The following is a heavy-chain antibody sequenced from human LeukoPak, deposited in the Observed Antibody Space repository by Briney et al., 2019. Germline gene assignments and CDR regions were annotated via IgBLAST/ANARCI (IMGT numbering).Heavy chain of an antibody. Sequence: PGGSLRLSCAASGFTFSSYGMHWVRQAPGKGLEWVAVISYDGSNKYYADSVKGRFTISRDNSKNTLYLQMNSLRAEDTAVYFCAKVSGVLVRVSEFDYWGQGTLVTVSS. CDR3: AKVSGVLVRVSEFDY. CDR2: ISYDGSNK. J-gene: IGHJ4*02. CDR1: GFTFSSYG. V-gene: IGHV3-30*18. D-gene: IGHD6-6*01.